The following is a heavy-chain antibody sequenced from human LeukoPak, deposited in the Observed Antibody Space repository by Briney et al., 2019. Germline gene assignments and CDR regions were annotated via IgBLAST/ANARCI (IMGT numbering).Heavy chain of an antibody. V-gene: IGHV4-34*01. CDR2: INHSGST. CDR1: GGSFSGYY. CDR3: ARYNPRASYCSSTSCQLTYYYYYMDV. D-gene: IGHD2-2*01. Sequence: PSETLSLTCAVYGGSFSGYYWSWIRQPPGKGLEWIGEINHSGSTNYNPSLKSRVTISVDTSKNQFSLKLSSVTAADTAVYFCARYNPRASYCSSTSCQLTYYYYYMDVWGKGTTVTVSS. J-gene: IGHJ6*03.